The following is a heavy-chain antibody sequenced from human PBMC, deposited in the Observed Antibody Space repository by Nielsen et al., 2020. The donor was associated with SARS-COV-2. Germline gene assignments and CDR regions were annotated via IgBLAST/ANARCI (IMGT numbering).Heavy chain of an antibody. Sequence: SETLPLTCAVYGGSFSGYYWSWIRQPPGKGLESVGEINHSGSTNYNPSLKSRVTISVDTSKNQFSLKLSSVTAADTAVNYCAREAYDSSDDAFDIWGQGTMVTVSS. V-gene: IGHV4-34*01. CDR3: AREAYDSSDDAFDI. CDR2: INHSGST. D-gene: IGHD3-22*01. J-gene: IGHJ3*02. CDR1: GGSFSGYY.